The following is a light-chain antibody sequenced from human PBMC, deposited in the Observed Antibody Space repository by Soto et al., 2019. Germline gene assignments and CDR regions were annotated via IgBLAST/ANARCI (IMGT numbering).Light chain of an antibody. J-gene: IGKJ3*01. CDR2: DAS. CDR1: QSLSSNF. CDR3: LQRSAWPLT. V-gene: IGKV3D-20*02. Sequence: IVLTQSPATLSFSPWERATLSCRSSQSLSSNFLAWYQQKPGQSPRLLIFDASSRATGTPARFSGSGSGTDFTLTISSLESEDFALYHCLQRSAWPLTFGPGTKVDIK.